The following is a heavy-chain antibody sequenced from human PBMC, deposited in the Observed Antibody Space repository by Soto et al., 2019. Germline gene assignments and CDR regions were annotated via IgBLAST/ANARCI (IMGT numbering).Heavy chain of an antibody. CDR3: ARYPGYCSGGSCYPMYYFDY. D-gene: IGHD2-15*01. Sequence: GGSLRLSCAASGFTFDDYGMSWVRQAPGKGLEWVSGINWNGGSTGYADSVKGRFTISRDNAKNSLYLQMNSLRAEDTALYHCARYPGYCSGGSCYPMYYFDYWGQGTLVTVSS. V-gene: IGHV3-20*01. CDR1: GFTFDDYG. CDR2: INWNGGST. J-gene: IGHJ4*02.